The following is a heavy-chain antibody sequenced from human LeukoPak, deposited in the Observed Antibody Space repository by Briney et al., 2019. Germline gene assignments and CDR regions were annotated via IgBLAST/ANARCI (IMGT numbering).Heavy chain of an antibody. CDR2: IHYSGST. CDR1: GGSISSHY. D-gene: IGHD3-22*01. Sequence: SETLSLTCTVSGGSISSHYWSWIRQPPGKGLEWIGYIHYSGSTNYNPSLKSRVTISVDMSKNQFSLKLSSVTAADTAVYYCARSSGYHLDYWGQGTLVTVSS. CDR3: ARSSGYHLDY. J-gene: IGHJ4*02. V-gene: IGHV4-59*11.